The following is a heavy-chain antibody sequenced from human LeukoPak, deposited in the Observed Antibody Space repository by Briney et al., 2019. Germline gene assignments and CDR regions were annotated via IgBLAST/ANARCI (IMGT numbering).Heavy chain of an antibody. CDR1: GFTFGDYA. CDR3: PRDIRDYGDDESDY. CDR2: IRSKAYGGTT. Sequence: TGGSLRLSCTAAGFTFGDYAISCVRQAPGKGLEWVGFIRSKAYGGTTEYAASVKGRFTISRDDSKSIAYLQMNSLKTEDTAIYYGPRDIRDYGDDESDYWDQGTLVTVSS. D-gene: IGHD4-17*01. V-gene: IGHV3-49*04. J-gene: IGHJ4*02.